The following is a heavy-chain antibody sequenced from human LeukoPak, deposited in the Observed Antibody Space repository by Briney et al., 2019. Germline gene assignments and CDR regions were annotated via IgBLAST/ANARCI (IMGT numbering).Heavy chain of an antibody. V-gene: IGHV5-51*01. CDR3: ARHRLTVSDEPDYFDY. Sequence: LGESLKISCKGSGYSFTSYWIGWVRQMPGKGLEWMGIIYPGDSDTRYSPSFQGQVTISADKSISTAYLQWSSLKASDTAMYYCARHRLTVSDEPDYFDYWGQGTLVTVSS. CDR1: GYSFTSYW. D-gene: IGHD1-14*01. CDR2: IYPGDSDT. J-gene: IGHJ4*02.